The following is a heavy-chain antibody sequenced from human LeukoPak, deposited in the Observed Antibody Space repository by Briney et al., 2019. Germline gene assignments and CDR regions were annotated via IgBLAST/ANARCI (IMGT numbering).Heavy chain of an antibody. CDR1: GFTFSSYG. V-gene: IGHV3-23*01. CDR3: AKERYSSGWYAPADYMDV. D-gene: IGHD6-19*01. Sequence: GGTLRLSCAASGFTFSSYGMSWVRQAPGKGLEWVSAISGSGGSTYYADSVKGRFTISRDNSKNTLYLQMNSLRAEDTAVYYCAKERYSSGWYAPADYMDVWGKGTTVTISS. CDR2: ISGSGGST. J-gene: IGHJ6*03.